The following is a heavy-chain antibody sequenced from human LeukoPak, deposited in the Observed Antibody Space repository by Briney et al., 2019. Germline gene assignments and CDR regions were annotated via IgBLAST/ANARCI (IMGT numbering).Heavy chain of an antibody. CDR1: GFTFSSYA. CDR3: ARFKEGCGSSTNCYFVS. V-gene: IGHV3-23*01. CDR2: VSGIGGNT. Sequence: QNGGSLRLSCVASGFTFSSYAMHWVRQAPGKGLEWVSLVSGIGGNTYYADSVKGRFTVSRDNSKNTLFLQMNSLRAEDTAVYYCARFKEGCGSSTNCYFVSWGQGTLVTVSS. J-gene: IGHJ4*02. D-gene: IGHD2-2*01.